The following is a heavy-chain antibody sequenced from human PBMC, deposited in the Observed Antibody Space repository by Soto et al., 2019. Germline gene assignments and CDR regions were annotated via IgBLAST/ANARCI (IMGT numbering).Heavy chain of an antibody. CDR2: ISYDGSNK. CDR3: ATKGGGPXXXTXXYXYGMDV. J-gene: IGHJ6*02. CDR1: GFTFSSYA. Sequence: QVQLVESGGGVVQPGRSLRLSCAASGFTFSSYAMHWVRQAPGKGLEWVAVISYDGSNKYYADSVKGRFTISRDNSKNTLYLKMNSLRAEDTAVYXXATKGGGPXXXTXXYXYGMDVWGQGTTVTVSS. D-gene: IGHD1-26*01. V-gene: IGHV3-30-3*01.